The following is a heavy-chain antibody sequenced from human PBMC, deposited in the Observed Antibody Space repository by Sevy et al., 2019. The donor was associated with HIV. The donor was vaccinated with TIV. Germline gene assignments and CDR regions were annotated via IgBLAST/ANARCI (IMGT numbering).Heavy chain of an antibody. CDR1: GFTFSNAW. Sequence: GGSLRLSCAASGFTFSNAWMSWVRQAPGKGLEWVGRIKSKTDGGTTDYAAPVKGRFTISRDDSKNTLYLQMNSLKTEDTAAYYCTTGYCSSTSCYPYYYYGMDVWGQGTTVTVSS. D-gene: IGHD2-2*01. J-gene: IGHJ6*02. V-gene: IGHV3-15*01. CDR3: TTGYCSSTSCYPYYYYGMDV. CDR2: IKSKTDGGTT.